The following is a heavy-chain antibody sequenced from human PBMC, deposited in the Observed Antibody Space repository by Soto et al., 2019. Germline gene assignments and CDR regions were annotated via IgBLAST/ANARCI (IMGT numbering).Heavy chain of an antibody. Sequence: QVQLVESGGGVVQPGRSLRLSCAASGFTFSSYALHCVRQAPGKGLEWAAVISYDGSKKYYADSVKGRFTISRDNSKNTLYLQMNSLRVEDTAVYYCARSVAFWSGNEPNNWFDPWGQGTLVTVSS. CDR3: ARSVAFWSGNEPNNWFDP. J-gene: IGHJ5*02. CDR1: GFTFSSYA. V-gene: IGHV3-30-3*01. CDR2: ISYDGSKK. D-gene: IGHD3-3*01.